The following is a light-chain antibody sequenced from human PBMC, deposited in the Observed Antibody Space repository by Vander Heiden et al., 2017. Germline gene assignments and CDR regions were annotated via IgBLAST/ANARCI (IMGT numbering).Light chain of an antibody. CDR2: DDS. J-gene: IGLJ1*01. V-gene: IGLV3-21*02. CDR3: QVWDSSSDHLFV. Sequence: SYVLTQPPSVSVAPGQTARITCGGYNIGTKSVHWYQQKPGQAPVLVVYDDSDRPSGIPERFSGANSGNTGTLTISRVEAGDEADYYCQVWDSSSDHLFVFGTGTKVAVL. CDR1: NIGTKS.